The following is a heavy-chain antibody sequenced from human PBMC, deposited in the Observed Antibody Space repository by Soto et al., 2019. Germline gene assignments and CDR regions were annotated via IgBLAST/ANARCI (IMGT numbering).Heavy chain of an antibody. D-gene: IGHD2-21*02. J-gene: IGHJ6*03. CDR2: IYYSGST. CDR3: ARTLGDPDYYYYYMDV. Sequence: SETLSLTCTVSGGSISSGGYYWSWIRQHPGKGLEWIGYIYYSGSTYYNPSLKSRVTISVDTSKNQFSLKLSSVTAADTAVYYCARTLGDPDYYYYYMDVWGKGTTVTVSS. CDR1: GGSISSGGYY. V-gene: IGHV4-31*03.